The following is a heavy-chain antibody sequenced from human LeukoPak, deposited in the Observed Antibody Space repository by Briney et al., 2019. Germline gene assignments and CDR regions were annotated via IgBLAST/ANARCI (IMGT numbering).Heavy chain of an antibody. CDR3: ARDSSAMFDY. CDR2: TYYRSKWYN. D-gene: IGHD6-6*01. Sequence: SQTLSPTCAISGDSVSSNSAAWNWIRQSPSRGLEWLGRTYYRSKWYNDYAISMKGRITINPDTSKNQFSLQLNSVIPEDTAVYYCARDSSAMFDYWGQGTLVAVSS. J-gene: IGHJ4*02. CDR1: GDSVSSNSAA. V-gene: IGHV6-1*01.